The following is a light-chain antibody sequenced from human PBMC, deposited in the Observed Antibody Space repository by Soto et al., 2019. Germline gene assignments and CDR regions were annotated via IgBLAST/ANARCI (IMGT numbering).Light chain of an antibody. CDR3: QQRSNWPHSIT. J-gene: IGKJ5*01. V-gene: IGKV3-11*01. CDR2: DAY. CDR1: QSVSSY. Sequence: EIVLTQSPATLSCSPGERATLSCRASQSVSSYLAWYQQKPGQAPRLLIYDAYNRATGIPARFNGSGSGTDFTLTISNLEPEDFAVYYCQQRSNWPHSITFGQGTRLEIK.